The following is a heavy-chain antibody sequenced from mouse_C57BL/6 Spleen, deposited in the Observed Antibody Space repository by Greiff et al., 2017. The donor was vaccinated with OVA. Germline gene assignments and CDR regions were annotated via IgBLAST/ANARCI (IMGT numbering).Heavy chain of an antibody. CDR2: INPSTGGT. CDR1: GYSFTGYY. Sequence: DVQLQQSGPELVKPGASVKISCKASGYSFTGYYMNWVKQSPEKSLEWIGEINPSTGGTTYNQKFKAKATLTGDKSSSTAYMQLKSLTSEDSAVYYCARSGITTVARYFDVWGTGTTVTVSS. CDR3: ARSGITTVARYFDV. D-gene: IGHD1-1*01. J-gene: IGHJ1*03. V-gene: IGHV1-42*01.